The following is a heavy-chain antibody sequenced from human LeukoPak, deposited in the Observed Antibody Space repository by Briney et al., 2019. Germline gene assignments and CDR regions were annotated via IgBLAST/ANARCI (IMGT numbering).Heavy chain of an antibody. D-gene: IGHD7-27*01. CDR2: IRYDGSNK. CDR3: AKWGTGAFDY. J-gene: IGHJ4*02. Sequence: PGGSLRLSCAASGFTFSNYGMHWVRQAPGKGLEWVAFIRYDGSNKYYADPVKGRFTISRDNSKNTLYLQMNSLRAEDTAVYYCAKWGTGAFDYWGQGTLVTVSS. CDR1: GFTFSNYG. V-gene: IGHV3-30*02.